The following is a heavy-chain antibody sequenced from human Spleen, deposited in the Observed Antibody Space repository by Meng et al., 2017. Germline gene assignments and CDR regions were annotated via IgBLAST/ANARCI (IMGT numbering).Heavy chain of an antibody. D-gene: IGHD4-11*01. CDR2: INHSGST. CDR3: ARGPTTMAHDFDY. J-gene: IGHJ4*02. Sequence: QVHLQQLGAGLLKPSGTLSLTCVGSGGSFSDYYWSWIRQPPGKGLEWIGEINHSGSTNYNPSLESRATISVDTSQNNLSLKLSSVTAADSAVYYCARGPTTMAHDFDYWGQGTLVTVSS. CDR1: GGSFSDYY. V-gene: IGHV4-34*01.